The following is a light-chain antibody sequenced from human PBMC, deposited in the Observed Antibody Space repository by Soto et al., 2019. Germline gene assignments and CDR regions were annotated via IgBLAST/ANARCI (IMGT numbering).Light chain of an antibody. CDR2: DAS. J-gene: IGKJ5*01. Sequence: EIVLTQSPGTLSLSPGERATLSCRASQSVSSSHLAWYQLKPGQPPRLLIYDASSRATGIPDRFSGSGSGTDFTLTISRLQPDDFAVYYCQQFGSSTIPFGQGTRLEIK. CDR1: QSVSSSH. V-gene: IGKV3-20*01. CDR3: QQFGSSTIP.